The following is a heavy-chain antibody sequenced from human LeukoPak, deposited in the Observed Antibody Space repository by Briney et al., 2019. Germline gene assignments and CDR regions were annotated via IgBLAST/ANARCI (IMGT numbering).Heavy chain of an antibody. J-gene: IGHJ5*02. CDR1: GGSISGGGYS. V-gene: IGHV4-30-2*01. CDR2: IYHSGST. D-gene: IGHD2-15*01. Sequence: PSETLSLTCAVSGGSISGGGYSWSWIRQPPGKGLEWIGYIYHSGSTYYNPSLKSRVTISVDRSKNQFSLNLSPVTAADTAVYYCAREGYCSGGSCDNWFDPWGQGTLVTVSS. CDR3: AREGYCSGGSCDNWFDP.